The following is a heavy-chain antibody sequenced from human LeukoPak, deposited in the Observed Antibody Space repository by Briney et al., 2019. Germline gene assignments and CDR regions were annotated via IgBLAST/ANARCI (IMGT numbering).Heavy chain of an antibody. CDR3: ARSNGDYPYYFDY. CDR1: GFTFSSYW. V-gene: IGHV3-7*01. J-gene: IGHJ4*02. CDR2: IKQDGSEK. Sequence: PGGSLRLSCAASGFTFSSYWMSWVRQDPGKGLEGVANIKQDGSEKYYVDSVKGRFTISRDNAKNSLYLQMNSLRAEDTAVYYCARSNGDYPYYFDYWGQGTLVTVSS. D-gene: IGHD4-17*01.